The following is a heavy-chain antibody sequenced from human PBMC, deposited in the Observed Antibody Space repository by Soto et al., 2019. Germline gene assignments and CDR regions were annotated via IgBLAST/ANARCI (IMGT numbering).Heavy chain of an antibody. CDR2: INPNSGGT. CDR3: ARGRAPIAAAGTVETDYYYYYVMDV. V-gene: IGHV1-2*02. CDR1: GYTFTGYY. D-gene: IGHD6-13*01. J-gene: IGHJ6*02. Sequence: ASVKVSCKASGYTFTGYYMHWVRQAPGQGLEWMGWINPNSGGTNYAQKFQGRVTMTRDTSISTAYMELSRLRSDDTAVYYCARGRAPIAAAGTVETDYYYYYVMDVWGQGTTVTVSS.